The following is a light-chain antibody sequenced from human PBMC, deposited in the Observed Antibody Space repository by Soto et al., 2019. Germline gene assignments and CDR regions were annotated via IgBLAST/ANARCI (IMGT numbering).Light chain of an antibody. J-gene: IGKJ4*01. CDR3: QQFSSYPLT. V-gene: IGKV1-5*01. CDR1: QSLNTR. CDR2: DAS. Sequence: DTQLTQSLSTLSASFGDRVILTCRASQSLNTRLAWYQQRPGKAPKLLIYDASSLESGVPSRFSGSGSGTEFTLTISSLQPDDFAVYYCQQFSSYPLTFGGGTKVDIK.